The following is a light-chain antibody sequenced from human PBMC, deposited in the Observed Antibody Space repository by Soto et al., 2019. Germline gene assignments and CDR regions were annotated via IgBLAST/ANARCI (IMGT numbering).Light chain of an antibody. J-gene: IGLJ1*01. CDR1: SSNIGAGYD. CDR2: DNS. Sequence: QSVLAQPPSVSVAPGQKVTISCTGSSSNIGAGYDLHWYQQLPGTAPKLLLYDNSNRPSGVPDRFSGSKSGTSASLAITGLQAEDEADYYCQSYDSSLSAYVFGSGTKVTVL. CDR3: QSYDSSLSAYV. V-gene: IGLV1-40*01.